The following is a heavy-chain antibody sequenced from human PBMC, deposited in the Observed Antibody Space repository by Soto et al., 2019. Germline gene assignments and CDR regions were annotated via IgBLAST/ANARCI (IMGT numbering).Heavy chain of an antibody. CDR2: IDGDGTST. Sequence: EVQLVESGGCLVQPGGSLRLSCAASGFRFSNYWMYWVRQAPGKGLVWVSHIDGDGTSTSYADSVKGRFTISRDNAKNTLYLQMDSLRAEDTAVYYCAKDRYPFTVTTAGSDSWGQGTLVTVSS. V-gene: IGHV3-74*01. CDR1: GFRFSNYW. D-gene: IGHD4-17*01. J-gene: IGHJ5*01. CDR3: AKDRYPFTVTTAGSDS.